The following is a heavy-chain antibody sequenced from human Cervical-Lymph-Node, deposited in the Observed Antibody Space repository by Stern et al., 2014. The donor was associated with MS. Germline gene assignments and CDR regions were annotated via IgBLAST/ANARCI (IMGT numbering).Heavy chain of an antibody. CDR2: VSNEGSKQ. D-gene: IGHD2-15*01. CDR3: GRDTCRGGGCYFRY. V-gene: IGHV3-30-3*01. J-gene: IGHJ4*02. Sequence: AQLEESGGGVVPPGRSLRLSCAASGFIFSNYAMPWVRQAPGKGLDWVAFVSNEGSKQFYADSVKGRFTISRDNANNTLYLQMNSLRPEDTAVYYCGRDTCRGGGCYFRYWGQGILITVSS. CDR1: GFIFSNYA.